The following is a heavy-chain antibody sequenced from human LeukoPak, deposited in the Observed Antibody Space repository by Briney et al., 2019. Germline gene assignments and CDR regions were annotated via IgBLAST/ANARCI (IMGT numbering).Heavy chain of an antibody. V-gene: IGHV1-69*13. CDR2: IIPIFGTA. D-gene: IGHD6-13*01. CDR3: ARAGAAAANFDY. J-gene: IGHJ4*02. CDR1: GGTFSSYA. Sequence: SVKVSCKASGGTFSSYAISWVRQAPGQGLEWMGGIIPIFGTANYAQKFQGRVTITADESTSTAYMELSSLRSEDTAVYYCARAGAAAANFDYWGQGTLVTVSS.